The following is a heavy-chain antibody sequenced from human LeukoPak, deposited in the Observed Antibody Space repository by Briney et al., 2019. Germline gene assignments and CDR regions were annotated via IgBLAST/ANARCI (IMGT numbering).Heavy chain of an antibody. CDR1: GFTFSSYD. V-gene: IGHV3-13*01. CDR3: ARGKVDSNYYYYYGMDV. CDR2: IGTAGDT. D-gene: IGHD4-11*01. J-gene: IGHJ6*02. Sequence: GGSLRLSCAASGFTFSSYDMHWVRQATGKGLEWVSAIGTAGDTYYPGSVKGRFTISRGNAKNSLYLQMNSLRAGDTAVYYCARGKVDSNYYYYYGMDVWGQGTTVTVSS.